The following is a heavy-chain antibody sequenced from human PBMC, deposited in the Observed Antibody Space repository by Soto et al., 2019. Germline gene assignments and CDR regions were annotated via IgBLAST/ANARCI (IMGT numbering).Heavy chain of an antibody. V-gene: IGHV1-69*13. CDR1: GGTFSSYA. J-gene: IGHJ5*02. D-gene: IGHD2-2*02. Sequence: SVKVSCKAPGGTFSSYAISWVRQAPGQGLEWMGGIIPIFGTANYAQKFQGRVTITADESTSTAYMELSSLRSEDTAVYYCARDNPVVPAAIDWFDPWGQGTLVTVSS. CDR2: IIPIFGTA. CDR3: ARDNPVVPAAIDWFDP.